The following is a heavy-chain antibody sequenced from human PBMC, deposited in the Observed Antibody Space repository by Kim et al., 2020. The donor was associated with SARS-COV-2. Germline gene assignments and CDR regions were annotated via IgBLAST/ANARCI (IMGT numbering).Heavy chain of an antibody. V-gene: IGHV1-69*13. J-gene: IGHJ6*02. Sequence: SVKVSCKASGGTFSSYAISWVRQAPGQGLEWMGGIIPIFGAANYAQKFQGRVTITADESTSTAYMELSSLRSEDTAVYYCARRFRSRSGYYGMDVWGQGTTVTVSS. CDR3: ARRFRSRSGYYGMDV. D-gene: IGHD2-21*01. CDR1: GGTFSSYA. CDR2: IIPIFGAA.